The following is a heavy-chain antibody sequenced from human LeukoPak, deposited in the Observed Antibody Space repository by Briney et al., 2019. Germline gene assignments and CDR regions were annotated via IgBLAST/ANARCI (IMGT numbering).Heavy chain of an antibody. Sequence: GGSLRLSCAASVFTFGSYAMSWVRQAPGKGLEWVSAISGSGGSTYYADSVKGRFTISRDNSKNTLYLQMNSLRAEDTAVYYCASSGPYSSGWYAFDIWGQGTMVTVSS. CDR3: ASSGPYSSGWYAFDI. J-gene: IGHJ3*02. CDR2: ISGSGGST. V-gene: IGHV3-23*01. CDR1: VFTFGSYA. D-gene: IGHD6-19*01.